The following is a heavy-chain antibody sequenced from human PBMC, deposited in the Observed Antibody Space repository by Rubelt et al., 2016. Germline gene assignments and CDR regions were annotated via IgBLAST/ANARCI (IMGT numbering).Heavy chain of an antibody. CDR3: ARDPWWRPDNWFDP. J-gene: IGHJ5*02. CDR2: IYYSGST. CDR1: GGSFSGYY. V-gene: IGHV4-34*01. D-gene: IGHD2-15*01. Sequence: QVQLQQWGAGLLKPSETLSLTCAVYGGSFSGYYWSWIRQPPGKGLEWIGSIYYSGSTYYNPSLKGRVTISVDTSKNHCSLRRRSVTAADTAVYYCARDPWWRPDNWFDPWGQGTLVTVSS.